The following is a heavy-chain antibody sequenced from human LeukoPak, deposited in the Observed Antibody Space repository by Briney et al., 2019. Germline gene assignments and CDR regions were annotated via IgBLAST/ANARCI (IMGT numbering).Heavy chain of an antibody. D-gene: IGHD5-24*01. CDR1: GFTFSSYG. CDR3: ARGGRDGYNGYYYYYYGMDV. V-gene: IGHV3-30*03. J-gene: IGHJ6*02. Sequence: GGSLRLSCAASGFTFSSYGMHWVRQAPGKGLEWVAVISNDGRNEYYADSVKGRFTISRDNSKNTLYLQINSLRAEDTAVYYCARGGRDGYNGYYYYYYGMDVWGQGTTVTVSS. CDR2: ISNDGRNE.